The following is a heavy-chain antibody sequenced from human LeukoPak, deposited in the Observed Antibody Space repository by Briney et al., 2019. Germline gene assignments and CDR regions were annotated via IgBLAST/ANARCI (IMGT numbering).Heavy chain of an antibody. CDR1: GASVTDYY. Sequence: SETLSLTCTVSGASVTDYYWSLIRQSPGKGLEWVSYIHHSGNSYYNPSLRSLVTTVLDTSKNQFSLNLISVTAAATALYYCRRGHWGLQSWRQGTLVTVSS. CDR3: RRGHWGLQS. D-gene: IGHD7-27*01. CDR2: IHHSGNS. V-gene: IGHV4-59*02. J-gene: IGHJ5*02.